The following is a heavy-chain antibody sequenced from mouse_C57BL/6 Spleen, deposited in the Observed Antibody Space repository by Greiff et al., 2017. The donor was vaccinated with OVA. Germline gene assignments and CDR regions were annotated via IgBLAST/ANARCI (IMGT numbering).Heavy chain of an antibody. V-gene: IGHV1-64*01. CDR2: IHPNSGST. CDR3: ATMVTPWYFDV. D-gene: IGHD2-2*01. J-gene: IGHJ1*03. CDR1: GYTFTSYW. Sequence: QVQLKQPGAELVKPGASVKLSCKASGYTFTSYWMHWVKQRPGQGLEWIGMIHPNSGSTNYTEKFKSKATLTVDKSSSTAYMQLSSLTSEDAAVYYCATMVTPWYFDVWGTGTTVTVSS.